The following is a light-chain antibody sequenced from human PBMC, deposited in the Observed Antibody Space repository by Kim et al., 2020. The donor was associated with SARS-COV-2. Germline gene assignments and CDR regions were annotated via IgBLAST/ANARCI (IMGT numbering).Light chain of an antibody. V-gene: IGKV1-5*01. J-gene: IGKJ4*01. CDR2: DAT. CDR1: QSISNW. Sequence: DIQMTQSPSTLSASVGDRVTITCRASQSISNWLAWYQQKPEKAPKLLIYDATSLESGVPSRFSGSGSETEFTLTISTLQPDDFATYYCQQYNGYSLTFGGGTKVEIK. CDR3: QQYNGYSLT.